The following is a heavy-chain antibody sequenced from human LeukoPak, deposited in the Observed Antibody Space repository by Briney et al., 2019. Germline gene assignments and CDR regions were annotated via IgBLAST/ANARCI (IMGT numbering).Heavy chain of an antibody. Sequence: ASVKVSCKASGGTFSSYAISWVRQAPGQGLEWMGWISAYNGNTNYAQKLQGRVTMTTDTSTSTAYMELRSLRSDDTAVYYCARELTGTTISYYFDYWGQGTLVTVSS. J-gene: IGHJ4*02. D-gene: IGHD1-1*01. V-gene: IGHV1-18*01. CDR2: ISAYNGNT. CDR1: GGTFSSYA. CDR3: ARELTGTTISYYFDY.